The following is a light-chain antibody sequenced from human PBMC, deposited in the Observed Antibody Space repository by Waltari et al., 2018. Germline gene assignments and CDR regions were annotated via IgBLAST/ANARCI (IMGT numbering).Light chain of an antibody. J-gene: IGKJ5*01. CDR3: HQYYNWTMT. V-gene: IGKV3-15*01. Sequence: IVMTQSPATLSVSPGESATLYCMASQSVSSNSAWYQQKPGQAPRLLIYHASTRATGIPARFSGSVSGTEFTLTISSLQSEDFAVYYCHQYYNWTMTFGQGTRLEIK. CDR1: QSVSSN. CDR2: HAS.